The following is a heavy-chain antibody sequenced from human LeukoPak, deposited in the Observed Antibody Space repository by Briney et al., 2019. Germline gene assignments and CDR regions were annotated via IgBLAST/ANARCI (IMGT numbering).Heavy chain of an antibody. CDR3: ALGVAGRFAF. D-gene: IGHD6-19*01. CDR1: GYPFTTSW. CDR2: IYAGNSDA. J-gene: IGHJ4*02. V-gene: IGHV5-51*01. Sequence: GESLKISCQGFGYPFTTSWIGWVRQLPGKGLEWTAIIYAGNSDAKYSPSFQGQVSISTDRSISTAYQHWSSLKASDTAMYYCALGVAGRFAFWGQGTLVTVSS.